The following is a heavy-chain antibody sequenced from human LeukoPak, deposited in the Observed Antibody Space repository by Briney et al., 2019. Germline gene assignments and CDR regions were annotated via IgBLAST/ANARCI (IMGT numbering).Heavy chain of an antibody. V-gene: IGHV3-23*01. CDR1: GFTFSSYI. Sequence: PGGSLRLSCAASGFTFSSYIMSWVRQAPGKGLEWVSGISGSGGSTYYADSVKGRFTISRDNSKNTLYLQMNSLRAEDTAVYYCAKDPGLIRYFALPDACDICGQGTMVTVSA. CDR3: AKDPGLIRYFALPDACDI. J-gene: IGHJ3*02. CDR2: ISGSGGST. D-gene: IGHD3-9*01.